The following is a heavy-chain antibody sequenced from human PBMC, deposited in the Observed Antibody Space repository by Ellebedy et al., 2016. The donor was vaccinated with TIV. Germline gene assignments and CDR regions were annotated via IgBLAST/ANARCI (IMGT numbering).Heavy chain of an antibody. Sequence: GESLKISCAASGFSFRSYWMSWVRQAPGKGLEWVANIYQDGSDQYYVDSLKGRFPISRDNANKSLFLQMNSLRVEDTAVYYCARRGSYGDYAVQVNSWFDTWGQGTLVTVSS. CDR2: IYQDGSDQ. V-gene: IGHV3-7*01. CDR3: ARRGSYGDYAVQVNSWFDT. D-gene: IGHD4-17*01. CDR1: GFSFRSYW. J-gene: IGHJ5*02.